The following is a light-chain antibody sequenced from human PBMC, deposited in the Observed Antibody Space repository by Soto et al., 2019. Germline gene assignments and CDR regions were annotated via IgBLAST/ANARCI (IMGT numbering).Light chain of an antibody. J-gene: IGKJ1*01. CDR3: QQYYNWPPWT. CDR1: QSISSN. CDR2: RAS. Sequence: IVMTQSPATLSVSPGERATLSCRASQSISSNLAWYQQKPGRAPRLLIYRASTRAAGVSARISGSGSGTEFTLSISSLQPEDSAVYYCQQYYNWPPWTFGQGTKVDIK. V-gene: IGKV3-15*01.